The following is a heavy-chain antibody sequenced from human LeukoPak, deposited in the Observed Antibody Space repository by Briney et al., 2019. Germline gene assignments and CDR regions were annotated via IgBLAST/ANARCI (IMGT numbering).Heavy chain of an antibody. V-gene: IGHV3-11*03. J-gene: IGHJ4*02. CDR1: GFTFSDYY. Sequence: KSGGSLRLSCAASGFTFSDYYMSWIRQAPGKGLEWVSYIISSSSYTNYADSVKGRFTISRDNAKNSLYLQMNSLRAEDTAVYYCARRSTGNFDYWGQGTLVTVSS. CDR2: IISSSSYT. CDR3: ARRSTGNFDY.